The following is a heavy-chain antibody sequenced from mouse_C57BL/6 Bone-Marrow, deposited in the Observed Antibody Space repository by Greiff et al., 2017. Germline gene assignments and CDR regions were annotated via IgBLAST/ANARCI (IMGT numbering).Heavy chain of an antibody. J-gene: IGHJ3*01. V-gene: IGHV1-59*01. CDR2: IDPSDSYT. CDR3: ARKALFYYGYDEGVAY. Sequence: QVQLQQPGAELVRPGTSVKLSCKASGYTFTSYWMHWVKQRPGQGLEWIGVIDPSDSYTNYNQKFKGKATLTADTSSSTAYMQLSSLTSEDSAVYSCARKALFYYGYDEGVAYWGQGTLVTVSA. D-gene: IGHD2-2*01. CDR1: GYTFTSYW.